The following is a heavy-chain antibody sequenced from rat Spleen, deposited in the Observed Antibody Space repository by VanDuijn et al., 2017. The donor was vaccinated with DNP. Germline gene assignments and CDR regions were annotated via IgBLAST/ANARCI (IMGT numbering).Heavy chain of an antibody. Sequence: EVQLVESGGGLVQPGRSLKLSCAASGFTFSNYYMAWVRQAPKKGLEWVATISTSGSRTYYPDSVKGRFTISRDNAKSSRYLQMNSLKSEDTATYYCARGGYTTGITTWFAYWGQGTLVTVSS. CDR1: GFTFSNYY. J-gene: IGHJ3*01. D-gene: IGHD1-9*01. CDR3: ARGGYTTGITTWFAY. CDR2: ISTSGSRT. V-gene: IGHV5-25*01.